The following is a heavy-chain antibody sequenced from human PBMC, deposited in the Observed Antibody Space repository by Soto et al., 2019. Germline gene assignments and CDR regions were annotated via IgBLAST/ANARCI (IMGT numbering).Heavy chain of an antibody. CDR3: ARDSYYDFWGGYFPPYYYYGMHG. J-gene: IGHJ6*02. Sequence: PGGSLRLSCAASGFTFSSYSMNWVRQAPGKGLEWVSYISSSSSTIYYADSVKGRFTISRDNAKNSLYLQMNSLRDEDTAVYYCARDSYYDFWGGYFPPYYYYGMHGWGQGPTVTVS. D-gene: IGHD3-3*01. CDR1: GFTFSSYS. V-gene: IGHV3-48*02. CDR2: ISSSSSTI.